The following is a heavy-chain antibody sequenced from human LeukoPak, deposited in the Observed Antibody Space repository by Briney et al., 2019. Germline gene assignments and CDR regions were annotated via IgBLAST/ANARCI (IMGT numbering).Heavy chain of an antibody. Sequence: PGESLKISCKGSGYSFSSYWNSWVSQMPGKGLEWMGRIDPSDSYANYSPSFQGHVTISADTSISTAYLQWNSLNASDTAVYYCARHARYWGTTRSYIKYWGQGAQGTV. CDR3: ARHARYWGTTRSYIKY. CDR1: GYSFSSYW. CDR2: IDPSDSYA. J-gene: IGHJ4*02. D-gene: IGHD2-2*02. V-gene: IGHV5-10-1*01.